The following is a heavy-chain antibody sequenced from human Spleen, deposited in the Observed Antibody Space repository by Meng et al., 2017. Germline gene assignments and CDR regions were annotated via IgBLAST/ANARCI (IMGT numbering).Heavy chain of an antibody. CDR2: ICYDVSNK. CDR1: HVTLSSYV. Sequence: LVESGGGVGNNGSYLVVSLDAFHVTLSSYVMDWGPQAPGKGLEWVAVICYDVSNKYYADSVKGRFTISRDNSKNTLYLQMNSLRAEDTAVYYCARSSIAVAGTDWFDPWGQGTLVTVSS. D-gene: IGHD6-19*01. V-gene: IGHV3-33*01. CDR3: ARSSIAVAGTDWFDP. J-gene: IGHJ5*02.